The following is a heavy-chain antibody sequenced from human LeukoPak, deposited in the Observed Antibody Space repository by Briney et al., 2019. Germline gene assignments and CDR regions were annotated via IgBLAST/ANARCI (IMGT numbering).Heavy chain of an antibody. V-gene: IGHV3-49*04. J-gene: IGHJ4*02. CDR3: TRGKDVAVPAAIEYYFDY. D-gene: IGHD2-2*02. Sequence: GGSLRLSCTASGFTFGDYAMSWVRQAPGKGLEWVGFIRSKAYGGTTEYAASVKGRFTISRDDSKSIAYLQMNSLKTEDTAVYYCTRGKDVAVPAAIEYYFDYWGQGTLVTVSS. CDR1: GFTFGDYA. CDR2: IRSKAYGGTT.